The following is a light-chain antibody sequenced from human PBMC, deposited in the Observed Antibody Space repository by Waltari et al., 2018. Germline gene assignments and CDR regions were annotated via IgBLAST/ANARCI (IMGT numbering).Light chain of an antibody. CDR1: QGITTY. V-gene: IGKV1-9*01. J-gene: IGKJ2*01. Sequence: DIQLTQSPSFLSASVGDRVTITCRASQGITTYLAWYQQTPGKAPKILIYGASTLQSGVPSRFSGSGSGTEFTLTISSLQPEDFATYYCQQLHSYPRTFGQGTKLEIK. CDR3: QQLHSYPRT. CDR2: GAS.